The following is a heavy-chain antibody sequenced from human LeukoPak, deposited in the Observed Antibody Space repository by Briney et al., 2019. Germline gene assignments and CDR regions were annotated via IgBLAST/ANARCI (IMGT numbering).Heavy chain of an antibody. CDR3: ASWYSSGFNYFDY. CDR2: IYSGGST. D-gene: IGHD6-19*01. Sequence: GGSLRLSCAASGFTVSSNYMSWVRQAPGKGLEWVSVIYSGGSTYYADSVKGRFTISRHNSKNTLYLQMNSLRAEDTAVYYCASWYSSGFNYFDYWGQGTLVTVSS. CDR1: GFTVSSNY. J-gene: IGHJ4*02. V-gene: IGHV3-53*04.